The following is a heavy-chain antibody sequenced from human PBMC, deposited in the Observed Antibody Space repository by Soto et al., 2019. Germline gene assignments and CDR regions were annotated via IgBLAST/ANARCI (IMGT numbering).Heavy chain of an antibody. CDR2: INAGNGNT. V-gene: IGHV1-3*01. CDR1: GYTFTSYA. D-gene: IGHD3-3*01. J-gene: IGHJ5*02. CDR3: ARDPTRSENWFDP. Sequence: KVSCKASGYTFTSYAMHWVRQAPGQRLEWMGWINAGNGNTKYSQKFQGRVTITADESTSTAYMELSSLRSEDTAVYYCARDPTRSENWFDPWGQGTLVTVSS.